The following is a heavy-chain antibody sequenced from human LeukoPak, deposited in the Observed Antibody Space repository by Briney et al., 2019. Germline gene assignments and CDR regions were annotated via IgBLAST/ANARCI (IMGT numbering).Heavy chain of an antibody. D-gene: IGHD7-27*01. J-gene: IGHJ4*02. CDR1: GITFSRFW. CDR3: ASGDHLDY. Sequence: GGSLRLSCAASGITFSRFWMSWVRQAPGKGLQWVANINQDGSEKHYVDSMKGRFTISRDNAENSLYLQMNSLRAEDTAVYYCASGDHLDYWGQGALVTVAS. V-gene: IGHV3-7*03. CDR2: INQDGSEK.